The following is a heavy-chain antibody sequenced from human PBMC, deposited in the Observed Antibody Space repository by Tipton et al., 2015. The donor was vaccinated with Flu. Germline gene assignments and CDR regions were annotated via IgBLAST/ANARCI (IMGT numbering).Heavy chain of an antibody. CDR3: TRDPYTAPYFYYGMDV. CDR1: GFTFGDYA. D-gene: IGHD5-18*01. CDR2: IRSKAYGGTT. J-gene: IGHJ6*02. Sequence: SLRLSCTASGFTFGDYAMSWVRQAPGKGLEWVGFIRSKAYGGTTEYAASVKGRFTISRDDSKSIAYLQMNSLKTEDTAVYYCTRDPYTAPYFYYGMDVWGQGTPVTVSS. V-gene: IGHV3-49*04.